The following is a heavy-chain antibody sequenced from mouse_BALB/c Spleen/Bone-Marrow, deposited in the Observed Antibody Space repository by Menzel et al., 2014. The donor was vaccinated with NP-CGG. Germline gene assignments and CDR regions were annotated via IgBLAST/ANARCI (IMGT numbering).Heavy chain of an antibody. CDR1: GYTFTRYT. V-gene: IGHV1-4*01. CDR3: TIRYYAMDY. CDR2: IIPNSGYS. D-gene: IGHD1-1*01. Sequence: VQLQQSGAELARPGASVKMSCQASGYTFTRYTMHWEKKRPGQGLEWIGYIIPNSGYSNYNQKFKDKAALTVDKSSSTAYMQLSSLTSEDSAVYYCTIRYYAMDYWGQGPSVTVSS. J-gene: IGHJ4*01.